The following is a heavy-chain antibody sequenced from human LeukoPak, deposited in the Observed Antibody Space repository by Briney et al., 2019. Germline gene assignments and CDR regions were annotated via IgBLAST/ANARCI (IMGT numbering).Heavy chain of an antibody. D-gene: IGHD3-10*01. V-gene: IGHV1-18*03. J-gene: IGHJ3*02. CDR1: GYTFTSYG. Sequence: ASVKVSCKASGYTFTSYGISWVRQAPGQGLEWMGWISAYNGNTNYAQKLQGRVTMTTDTSTSTAYMELRSLRSDDMAVYYCASYGSGTFAFDIWGQGAMVTVSS. CDR2: ISAYNGNT. CDR3: ASYGSGTFAFDI.